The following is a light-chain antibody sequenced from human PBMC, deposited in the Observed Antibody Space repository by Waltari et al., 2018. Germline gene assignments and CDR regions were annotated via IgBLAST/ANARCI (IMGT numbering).Light chain of an antibody. Sequence: DIVMTQSPDSLAVYLGERATINCKSSQSVLYSSNNKNYLAWYQQKPAQPPKLLIYWASTRESGVPDRFSGSGSGTDFTLTISSLQAEDVAVYYCQQYYSTPWTFGQGTKVEIK. CDR2: WAS. CDR1: QSVLYSSNNKNY. CDR3: QQYYSTPWT. J-gene: IGKJ1*01. V-gene: IGKV4-1*01.